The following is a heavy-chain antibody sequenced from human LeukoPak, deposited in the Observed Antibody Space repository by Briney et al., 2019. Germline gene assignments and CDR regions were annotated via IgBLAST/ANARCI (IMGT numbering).Heavy chain of an antibody. CDR2: ISYHGRDT. J-gene: IGHJ4*02. CDR1: GVTFSSFA. Sequence: GGSLRLSCAASGVTFSSFAMHWVRQAPGRGLEWVAVISYHGRDTFYSDSVKGRFTISRDNTKNTLYLQLNSLGAEDTAVYYCAAQPCSVGRCYLDYWGQGTLVTVSS. CDR3: AAQPCSVGRCYLDY. V-gene: IGHV3-30*04. D-gene: IGHD2-15*01.